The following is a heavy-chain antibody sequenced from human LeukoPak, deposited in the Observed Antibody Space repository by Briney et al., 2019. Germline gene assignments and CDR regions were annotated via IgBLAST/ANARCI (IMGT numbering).Heavy chain of an antibody. Sequence: PGGSLRLSCAASEFSFDSHEMNWVRQTPGKGLEWISYISSHGGFIYYADSVKGRFTISRDNAKNSLYLQMNSLRADDTAVYYRARISVSGRDYGMDVWGQGTTVTVSS. V-gene: IGHV3-48*03. J-gene: IGHJ6*02. CDR3: ARISVSGRDYGMDV. D-gene: IGHD3-16*01. CDR1: EFSFDSHE. CDR2: ISSHGGFI.